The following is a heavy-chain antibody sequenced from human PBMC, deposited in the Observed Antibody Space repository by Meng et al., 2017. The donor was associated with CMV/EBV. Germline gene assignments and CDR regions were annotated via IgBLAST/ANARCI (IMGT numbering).Heavy chain of an antibody. CDR1: GFTFSSYA. CDR3: ARGRIVVVPAAIPGNNWFDP. V-gene: IGHV3-23*01. J-gene: IGHJ5*02. D-gene: IGHD2-2*02. CDR2: ISGSGGST. Sequence: GGSLRLSCAASGFTFSSYAMSWVRQAPGKGLEWVSAISGSGGSTYYADSVKGRFTISRDNSKNTLYLQMNSLRAEDTAVYYCARGRIVVVPAAIPGNNWFDPWGQGTLVTVSS.